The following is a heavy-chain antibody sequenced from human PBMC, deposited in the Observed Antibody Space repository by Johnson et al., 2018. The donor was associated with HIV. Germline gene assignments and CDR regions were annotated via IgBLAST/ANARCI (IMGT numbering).Heavy chain of an antibody. CDR3: AKAYCPGCDGFDI. CDR1: GFTFSSYW. J-gene: IGHJ3*02. V-gene: IGHV3-7*03. D-gene: IGHD2-21*01. CDR2: IKQDGSEK. Sequence: VQLVESGGGLVQPGGSLRLSCAASGFTFSSYWMSWVRQAPGKGLEWVANIKQDGSEKYYVDSVQGRFTISRDNAKNSLYLQMTRLRAEDTAVYYCAKAYCPGCDGFDIWGQGTMVTVSS.